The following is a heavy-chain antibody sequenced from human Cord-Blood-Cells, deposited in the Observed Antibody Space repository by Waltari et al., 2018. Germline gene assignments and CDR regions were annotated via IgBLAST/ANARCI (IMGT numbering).Heavy chain of an antibody. CDR2: IYYSGST. J-gene: IGHJ2*01. V-gene: IGHV4-59*01. Sequence: QVQLQESGPGLVKPSETLSLTCTVSGGSISSYYWSWIRQPPGKGLEWIGYIYYSGSTNYNPSLKSRVTISVDTSKNQFSLKLSSVTAADTAVYYCARAQLVWYFDLWGRGTLVTVSS. CDR1: GGSISSYY. CDR3: ARAQLVWYFDL. D-gene: IGHD6-6*01.